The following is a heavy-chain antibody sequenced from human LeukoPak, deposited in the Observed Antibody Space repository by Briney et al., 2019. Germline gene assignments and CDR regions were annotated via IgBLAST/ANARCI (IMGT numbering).Heavy chain of an antibody. J-gene: IGHJ4*02. CDR2: IYYSVST. D-gene: IGHD6-13*01. CDR1: GGSISSSSYY. V-gene: IGHV4-39*07. CDR3: AREGSGYSSHFDY. Sequence: PSETLSLTCTVSGGSISSSSYYWGWIRQPPGKGLEWIGSIYYSVSTYYTPSLKSRVTISVDTSKNQFSLKLSSVTAADTAVYYCAREGSGYSSHFDYWGQGTLVTVSS.